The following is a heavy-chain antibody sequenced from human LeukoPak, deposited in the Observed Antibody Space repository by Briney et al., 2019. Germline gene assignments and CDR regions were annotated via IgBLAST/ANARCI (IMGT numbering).Heavy chain of an antibody. J-gene: IGHJ3*02. D-gene: IGHD1-1*01. CDR3: ASTGTYEDAFDI. CDR1: GGSISSSSYY. CDR2: IYYSGST. Sequence: SSETLSLTCTVSGGSISSSSYYWGWIRQPPGKGLEWIGSIYYSGSTYYNPSLKSRVTISVDTSKNQFSLKLSSVAAADTAVYYCASTGTYEDAFDIWGQGTMVTVSS. V-gene: IGHV4-39*01.